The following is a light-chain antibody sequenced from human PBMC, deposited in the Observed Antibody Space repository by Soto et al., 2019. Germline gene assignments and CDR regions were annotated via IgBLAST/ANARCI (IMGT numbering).Light chain of an antibody. J-gene: IGKJ1*01. Sequence: MTQSPATLSVSPGERATLSCRASQSLNSNFAWYQQKPGQAPRLLIYGASTRAAGSPARFSGSGSGTEFTLTISSPQSEDLAVYYGQQYNNCPPWTFGQGTKVEIK. CDR3: QQYNNCPPWT. CDR1: QSLNSN. V-gene: IGKV3-15*01. CDR2: GAS.